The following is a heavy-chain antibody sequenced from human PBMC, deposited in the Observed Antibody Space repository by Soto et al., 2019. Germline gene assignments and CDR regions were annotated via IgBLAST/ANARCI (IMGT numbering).Heavy chain of an antibody. CDR2: INHSGST. CDR3: ARRNSRKYYYYTDV. Sequence: QVQLQQWGAGLLKPSETLSLTCAVYGGSFSGYYWSWIRQPPGKGLEWIGEINHSGSTNYNPSLKSRVTISVDTSKNQFSLKLSSVTAADTAVYYCARRNSRKYYYYTDVWGKGTTVTVSS. D-gene: IGHD4-4*01. J-gene: IGHJ6*03. V-gene: IGHV4-34*01. CDR1: GGSFSGYY.